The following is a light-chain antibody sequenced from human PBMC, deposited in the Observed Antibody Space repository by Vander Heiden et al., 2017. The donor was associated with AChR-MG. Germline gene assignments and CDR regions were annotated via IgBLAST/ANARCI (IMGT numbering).Light chain of an antibody. CDR2: DAS. CDR3: QQYDDLPLT. J-gene: IGKJ4*01. Sequence: DIQMTQSPSPLSASVGDRVTITCQASQDISNYLNWYQQKPGEAHNLLIYDASNLGAGDPSRFRGSGSGTDFTFTINSLQPEDIATYYCQQYDDLPLTFGGGTKVEIK. V-gene: IGKV1-33*01. CDR1: QDISNY.